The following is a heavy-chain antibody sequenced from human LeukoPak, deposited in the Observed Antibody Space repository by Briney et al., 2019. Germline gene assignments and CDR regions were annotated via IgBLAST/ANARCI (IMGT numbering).Heavy chain of an antibody. V-gene: IGHV3-23*01. CDR1: GFTFSSYE. CDR2: ISGSGGST. D-gene: IGHD3-9*01. CDR3: TTMGRYFDENDY. J-gene: IGHJ4*02. Sequence: GGSLRLSCAASGFTFSSYEMNWVRQAPGKGLEWVSAISGSGGSTYYADSVKGRFTISRANSKTTLYLQMNSLRAEATAVYYCTTMGRYFDENDYWGQGTLVTVSS.